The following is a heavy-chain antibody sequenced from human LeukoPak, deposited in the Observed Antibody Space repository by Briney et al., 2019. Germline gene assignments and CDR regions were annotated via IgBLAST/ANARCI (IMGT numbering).Heavy chain of an antibody. CDR1: GYTFSNYG. V-gene: IGHV1-18*01. CDR3: ARAVPATSGYFGELDY. Sequence: SVKVSCKASGYTFSNYGITWVRLAPGKGLEWMGWINIYNGNTNQAENLQGRVTMTTDTSTSTAYMELRSLRSDDTAVYYCARAVPATSGYFGELDYWGQGTLVTVSS. CDR2: INIYNGNT. J-gene: IGHJ4*02. D-gene: IGHD3-22*01.